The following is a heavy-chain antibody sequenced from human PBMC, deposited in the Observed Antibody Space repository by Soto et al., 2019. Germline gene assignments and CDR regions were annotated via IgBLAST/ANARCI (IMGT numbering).Heavy chain of an antibody. Sequence: SVKVSCKASGGTFSSYAISWVRQAPGQGLEWMGGIIPIFGTANYAQKFQGRVTITADESTSTAYMELSSLRSEDTAVYYCARLQQQLVGYYYYGMDVWGQGTTVTVSS. J-gene: IGHJ6*02. CDR1: GGTFSSYA. CDR3: ARLQQQLVGYYYYGMDV. CDR2: IIPIFGTA. D-gene: IGHD6-13*01. V-gene: IGHV1-69*13.